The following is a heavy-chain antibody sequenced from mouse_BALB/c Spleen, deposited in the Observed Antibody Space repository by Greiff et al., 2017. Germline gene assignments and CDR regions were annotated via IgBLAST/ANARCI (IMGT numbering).Heavy chain of an antibody. J-gene: IGHJ3*01. CDR1: GYSITSDYA. CDR3: ARGDGAWFAY. Sequence: EVQLQESGPGLVKPSQSLSLTCTVTGYSITSDYAWNWIRQFPGNKLEWMGYISYSGSTSYNPSLKSRISITRDTSKNQFFLQLNSVTTEDTATYYSARGDGAWFAYWGQGTLVTVSA. V-gene: IGHV3-2*02. D-gene: IGHD1-1*02. CDR2: ISYSGST.